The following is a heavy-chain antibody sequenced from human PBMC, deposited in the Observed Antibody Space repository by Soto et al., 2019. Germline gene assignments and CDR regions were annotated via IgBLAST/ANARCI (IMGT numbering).Heavy chain of an antibody. CDR1: GFTFSSYG. Sequence: HPGGSLRLSCSASGFTFSSYGMHWVRQAPGKGLEWVAVIWYDGSNKYYADSVKGRFTISRDNSKNTLYLQTNSLRAEDTAVYYCAREGGPTVTTWIGLDYWGQGTLVTVSS. V-gene: IGHV3-33*01. CDR2: IWYDGSNK. D-gene: IGHD4-4*01. J-gene: IGHJ4*02. CDR3: AREGGPTVTTWIGLDY.